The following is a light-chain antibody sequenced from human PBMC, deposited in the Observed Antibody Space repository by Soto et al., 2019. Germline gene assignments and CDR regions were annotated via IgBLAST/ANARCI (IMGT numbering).Light chain of an antibody. V-gene: IGKV1-5*01. J-gene: IGKJ1*01. Sequence: DIQMTQSPSTLPASVGDRVTITCRASQSISNLLAWYQQKPGTAPKVLIYHASNLQSGVPSRFSGSGSRTEFTLTISSLQPDAFATYYCQQYNSYSFGQGTKVEIK. CDR1: QSISNL. CDR3: QQYNSYS. CDR2: HAS.